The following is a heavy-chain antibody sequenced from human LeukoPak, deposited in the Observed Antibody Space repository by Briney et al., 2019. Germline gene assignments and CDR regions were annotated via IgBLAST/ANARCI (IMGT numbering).Heavy chain of an antibody. CDR2: ISYDGSNK. D-gene: IGHD1-26*01. CDR3: ARPEWEPWVFDY. V-gene: IGHV3-30*04. Sequence: GGSLRLSCAASGFTFSSYAMHWVRQAPGKGLEWVAVISYDGSNKYYADSVKGRFTISRDNSKDTLYLQMNSLRAEDTAVYYCARPEWEPWVFDYWGQGTLVTVSS. CDR1: GFTFSSYA. J-gene: IGHJ4*02.